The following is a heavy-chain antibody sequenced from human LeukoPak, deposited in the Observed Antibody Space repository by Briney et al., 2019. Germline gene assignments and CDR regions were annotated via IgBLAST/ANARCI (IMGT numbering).Heavy chain of an antibody. CDR2: IYHSGNT. Sequence: KPSETLSLTCTVSGYSISSGYYWGWIRQPPGKGLEWIGSIYHSGNTYYNPSLKSRVTISVDKSKNQFSLKLSSVTAADTAVYYCARAYGGNSQYFQHWGQGTLVTVSS. J-gene: IGHJ1*01. CDR1: GYSISSGYY. V-gene: IGHV4-38-2*02. CDR3: ARAYGGNSQYFQH. D-gene: IGHD4-23*01.